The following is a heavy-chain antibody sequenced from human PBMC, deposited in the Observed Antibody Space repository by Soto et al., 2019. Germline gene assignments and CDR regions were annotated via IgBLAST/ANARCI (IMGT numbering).Heavy chain of an antibody. CDR2: IYYSGST. V-gene: IGHV4-31*03. D-gene: IGHD2-15*01. Sequence: TLSLTCTVSGGSISSGGYYWSWIRQHPGKGLEWIGYIYYSGSTYYNPSLKSRVTISVDTSKNQFSLKLSSVTAADTAVYYCARGQSGYCSGGSCFWFDPWGQGTLVTVSS. CDR3: ARGQSGYCSGGSCFWFDP. J-gene: IGHJ5*02. CDR1: GGSISSGGYY.